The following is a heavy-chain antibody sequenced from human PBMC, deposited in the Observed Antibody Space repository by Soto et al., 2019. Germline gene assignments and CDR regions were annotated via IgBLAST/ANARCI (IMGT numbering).Heavy chain of an antibody. V-gene: IGHV1-18*01. D-gene: IGHD4-17*01. CDR1: GYTFTSYG. Sequence: QVQLVQSGAEVKKPGASVKVSCKAFGYTFTSYGISWVRQAPGQGLEWMGWISAYNGNTNYAQKLQGRVTMTTDTSTSTAYMELRSLRSDDTAVYYCARDQFWGIDYGDYGWYAFDIWGQGTMVTVSS. CDR3: ARDQFWGIDYGDYGWYAFDI. CDR2: ISAYNGNT. J-gene: IGHJ3*02.